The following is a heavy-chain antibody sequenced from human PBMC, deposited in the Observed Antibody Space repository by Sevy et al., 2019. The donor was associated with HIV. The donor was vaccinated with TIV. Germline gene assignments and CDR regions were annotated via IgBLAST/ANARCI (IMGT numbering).Heavy chain of an antibody. V-gene: IGHV3-7*01. J-gene: IGHJ4*02. CDR2: INKNGSEP. Sequence: GGSLRLSCAASGFTFSYYGMSWVRQAPGKGLRGLANINKNGSEPYFVDSVKGRFTISRDNAKSSLYLQMNSLRAEDAAVYYCVRDIVKRADRIDGSENLSCNWGQGILVTVSS. D-gene: IGHD3-10*01. CDR1: GFTFSYYG. CDR3: VRDIVKRADRIDGSENLSCN.